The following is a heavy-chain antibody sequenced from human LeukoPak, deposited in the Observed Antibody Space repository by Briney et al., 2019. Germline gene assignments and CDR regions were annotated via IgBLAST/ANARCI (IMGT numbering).Heavy chain of an antibody. CDR3: ARAPPLYCSSTSCLRAMAFDI. V-gene: IGHV4-61*02. D-gene: IGHD2-2*01. CDR2: IYTSGST. J-gene: IGHJ3*02. CDR1: GGSISSGSYY. Sequence: ASETLSLTCTVSGGSISSGSYYWSWIRQPAGKGLEWIGRIYTSGSTNYNPSLKSRVTISVDTSKNQFSLKLSSVTAADTAVYYCARAPPLYCSSTSCLRAMAFDIWGQGTMVTVSS.